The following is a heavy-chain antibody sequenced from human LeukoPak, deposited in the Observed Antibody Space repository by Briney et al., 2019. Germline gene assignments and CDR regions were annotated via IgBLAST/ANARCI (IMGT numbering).Heavy chain of an antibody. CDR1: GGSFSGYY. D-gene: IGHD3-3*01. CDR2: INHSGST. CDR3: ARVGRLIRYYDCWSGSPYYYMDV. J-gene: IGHJ6*03. V-gene: IGHV4-34*01. Sequence: SSETLSLTCAVYGGSFSGYYWSWIRQPPGKGLEWIGEINHSGSTNYNPSLKSRVTISVDTSKNQFSLKLSSVTAADTAVYYCARVGRLIRYYDCWSGSPYYYMDVRRKATTAT.